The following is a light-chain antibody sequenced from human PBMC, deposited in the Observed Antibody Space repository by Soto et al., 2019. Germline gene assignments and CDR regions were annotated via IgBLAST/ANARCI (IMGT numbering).Light chain of an antibody. CDR2: GAS. Sequence: ESVLTQSPGTLSLSPGERATLSCRASQSVSSSYLAWYQQKPGQAPRLLIYGASSRATGIPDRFSGSGSGTDFTLTISRLEPEDFAVYYCQQYGSSLSWTFGQGTKVDI. CDR1: QSVSSSY. J-gene: IGKJ1*01. CDR3: QQYGSSLSWT. V-gene: IGKV3-20*01.